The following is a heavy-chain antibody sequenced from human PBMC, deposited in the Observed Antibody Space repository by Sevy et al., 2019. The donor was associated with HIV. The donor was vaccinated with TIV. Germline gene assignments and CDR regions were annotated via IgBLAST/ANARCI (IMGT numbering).Heavy chain of an antibody. J-gene: IGHJ5*02. CDR2: IYYSGST. D-gene: IGHD3-3*01. CDR1: GGSMRNFY. Sequence: SETLSLTCSVSGGSMRNFYWSWIRQPPGKGLEWIGNIYYSGSTNYNPSLNSRVTMSVDTSKNQFSLKLSSVTAADTAVYYCARSGFLEWAGSTRGPRNWFDPWGQGTLVTVSS. CDR3: ARSGFLEWAGSTRGPRNWFDP. V-gene: IGHV4-59*13.